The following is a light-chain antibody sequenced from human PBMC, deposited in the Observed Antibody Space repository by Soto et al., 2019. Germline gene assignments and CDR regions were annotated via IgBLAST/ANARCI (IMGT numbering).Light chain of an antibody. Sequence: EIVLTQSPGTLSLSPGERATLSCRASQSVSSSYLAWYQQNPGQAPRLLIYGASSRATGIPDRFSGSGSGTDFTLTISRLEPEDFAVYYCQQYGSSPPDTFGQGTKVDIK. CDR1: QSVSSSY. CDR2: GAS. V-gene: IGKV3-20*01. CDR3: QQYGSSPPDT. J-gene: IGKJ1*01.